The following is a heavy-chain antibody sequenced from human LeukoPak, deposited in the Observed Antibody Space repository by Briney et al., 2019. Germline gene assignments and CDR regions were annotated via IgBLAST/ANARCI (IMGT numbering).Heavy chain of an antibody. CDR1: GYSISSSYY. D-gene: IGHD6-6*01. Sequence: SETLSLTCAVSGYSISSSYYWNWIRQPPGKGLEWIGQINHFGNTNYNPSLKSRVTISVDTSKNQFSLRLNSVTAADTAVYYCGGNSSSSRPSDYWGQGTLVTVSS. J-gene: IGHJ4*02. CDR2: INHFGNT. V-gene: IGHV4-38-2*01. CDR3: GGNSSSSRPSDY.